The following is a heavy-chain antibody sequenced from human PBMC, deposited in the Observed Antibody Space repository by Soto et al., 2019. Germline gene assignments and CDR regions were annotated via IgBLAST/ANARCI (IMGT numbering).Heavy chain of an antibody. Sequence: EVQLLESGGGLVQPGGSLRLSCAASGFTFSSYAMNWVRQAPGKGLEWVSAISGSGGSAYYADSVKGRFTISRDNSKNTLYRQMNNLRAEDTAVYFCAKASGWFGEFDYWGQGTLVTVSS. V-gene: IGHV3-23*01. D-gene: IGHD3-10*01. J-gene: IGHJ4*02. CDR1: GFTFSSYA. CDR2: ISGSGGSA. CDR3: AKASGWFGEFDY.